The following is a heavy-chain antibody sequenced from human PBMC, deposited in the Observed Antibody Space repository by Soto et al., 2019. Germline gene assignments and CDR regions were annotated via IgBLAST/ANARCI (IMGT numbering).Heavy chain of an antibody. V-gene: IGHV1-2*04. Sequence: ASVKVSCKASGYTFTGYYMHWVRQAPGQGLEWMGWINPNSGGTNYAQKFQGWATMTRDTSISTAYMELSRLRSDDTAVYYCARDQTYYYDTRGYGFYYRGQRALVTVSS. CDR1: GYTFTGYY. J-gene: IGHJ4*02. CDR3: ARDQTYYYDTRGYGFYY. CDR2: INPNSGGT. D-gene: IGHD3-22*01.